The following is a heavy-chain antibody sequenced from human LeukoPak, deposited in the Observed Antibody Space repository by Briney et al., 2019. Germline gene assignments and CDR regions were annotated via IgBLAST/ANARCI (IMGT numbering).Heavy chain of an antibody. CDR3: ARDRRSNYAVFGMDV. Sequence: SETLSLTCTVSGGSISSYYWGWIRQPPGKGLEWIGYIYYSGSTNYNPSLKSRVTISVDTSKNQFSLKLSSVTAADTAVYYCARDRRSNYAVFGMDVWGQGTTVTVSS. V-gene: IGHV4-59*01. J-gene: IGHJ6*02. D-gene: IGHD4-11*01. CDR1: GGSISSYY. CDR2: IYYSGST.